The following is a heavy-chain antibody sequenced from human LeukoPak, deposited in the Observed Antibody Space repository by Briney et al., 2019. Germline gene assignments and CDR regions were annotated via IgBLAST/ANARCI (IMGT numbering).Heavy chain of an antibody. J-gene: IGHJ4*02. CDR2: INHSGST. Sequence: SETLSLTCAVYGGSFSGYYWSWIRQPPGKGLEWIGEINHSGSTNYNPSLKSRVTISVDTSKNQFSLKLSSVTAADTAVYYCARTYCGGDCYPLDYWGQGTLVTVSS. D-gene: IGHD2-21*02. V-gene: IGHV4-34*01. CDR1: GGSFSGYY. CDR3: ARTYCGGDCYPLDY.